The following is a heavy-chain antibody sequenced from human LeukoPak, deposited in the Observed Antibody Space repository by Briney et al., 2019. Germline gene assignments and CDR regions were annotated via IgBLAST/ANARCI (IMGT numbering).Heavy chain of an antibody. CDR2: INPNSGDT. D-gene: IGHD1-26*01. Sequence: GASVKVSCKASAYTFTGYYIHWVRQAPGQGLEWMGWINPNSGDTNYAQKFQGRVTMTRDTSISTAYMELIRLRSDDTAVYYCARAAGSDEGFAPSGSYFHAYFDLWGRGTLVTVSS. CDR1: AYTFTGYY. CDR3: ARAAGSDEGFAPSGSYFHAYFDL. V-gene: IGHV1-2*02. J-gene: IGHJ2*01.